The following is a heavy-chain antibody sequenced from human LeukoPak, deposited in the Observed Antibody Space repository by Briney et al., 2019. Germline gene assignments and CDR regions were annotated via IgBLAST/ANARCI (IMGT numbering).Heavy chain of an antibody. V-gene: IGHV3-13*04. CDR3: ARATISVAYAFDI. J-gene: IGHJ3*02. D-gene: IGHD6-19*01. CDR1: GFIFSDFD. CDR2: IGTTGDT. Sequence: GGSLRLSCAASGFIFSDFDMHWVRQVTGKGLAWVSAIGTTGDTYYPGSVKGRFTISRENAKNSLYLQMNSLRAEDTAVYYCARATISVAYAFDIWGQGTMVTVSS.